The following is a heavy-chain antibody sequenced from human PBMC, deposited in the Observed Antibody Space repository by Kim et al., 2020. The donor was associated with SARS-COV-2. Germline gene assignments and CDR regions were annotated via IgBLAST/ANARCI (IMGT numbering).Heavy chain of an antibody. D-gene: IGHD3-3*01. CDR3: AGGRITIFGVVTRWGHNWFDP. CDR2: INHSGST. J-gene: IGHJ5*02. Sequence: SETLSLTCAVYGGSFSGYYWSWIRQPPGKGLEWIGEINHSGSTNYNPSLKSRVTISVDTSKNQFSLKLSSVTAADTAVYYCAGGRITIFGVVTRWGHNWFDPWGQGTLVTGSS. CDR1: GGSFSGYY. V-gene: IGHV4-34*01.